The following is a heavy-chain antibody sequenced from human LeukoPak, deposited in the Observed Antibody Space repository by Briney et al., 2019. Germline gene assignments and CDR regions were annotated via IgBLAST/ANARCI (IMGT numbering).Heavy chain of an antibody. V-gene: IGHV3-74*01. J-gene: IGHJ4*02. CDR1: GFTFSSYW. CDR3: AREGYYYDSSGYSYYFDY. Sequence: GGSLRLSCAASGFTFSSYWMHWVRQAPGKGLVWVSRINSDGSSTSYADSVKGRFTISRDDAKNTLYLQMNSQRAEDTAVYYCAREGYYYDSSGYSYYFDYWGQGTLVTVSS. D-gene: IGHD3-22*01. CDR2: INSDGSST.